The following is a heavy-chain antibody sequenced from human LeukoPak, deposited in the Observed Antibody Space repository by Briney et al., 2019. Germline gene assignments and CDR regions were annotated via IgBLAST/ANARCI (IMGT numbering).Heavy chain of an antibody. D-gene: IGHD3-10*01. CDR1: GYTFSRYW. J-gene: IGHJ4*02. V-gene: IGHV3-74*01. CDR3: TTDTFGARDS. Sequence: GGSLRLSCAASGYTFSRYWMHWVRQGPGXXXXWVSRINEDGSSTSYAESVRGRFTISRDNAKNTLYLQMNSLRAEDAAVYYCTTDTFGARDSWGQGTLVTVSS. CDR2: INEDGSST.